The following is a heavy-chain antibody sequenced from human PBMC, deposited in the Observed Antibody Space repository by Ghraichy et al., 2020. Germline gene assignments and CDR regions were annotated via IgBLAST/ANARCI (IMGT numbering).Heavy chain of an antibody. CDR3: ARHPRSPEYSSGWYNYYMDV. D-gene: IGHD6-19*01. V-gene: IGHV4-39*01. CDR1: GGSISSSSYY. J-gene: IGHJ6*03. Sequence: SETLSLTCTVSGGSISSSSYYWGWIRQPPGKGLEWIGSIYYSGSTYYNPSLKSRVTISVDTSKNQFSLKLSSVTAADTAVYYCARHPRSPEYSSGWYNYYMDVWGEGTTVTVSS. CDR2: IYYSGST.